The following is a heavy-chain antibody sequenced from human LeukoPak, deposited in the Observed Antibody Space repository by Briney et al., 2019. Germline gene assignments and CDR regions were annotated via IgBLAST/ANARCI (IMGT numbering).Heavy chain of an antibody. CDR2: ISSNGGST. V-gene: IGHV3-64*01. CDR3: ARAARYCSSTSCYYFDY. Sequence: GGSLRLSCAASGFTFSSYAMPWVRQAPGKGLEYVSAISSNGGSTYYANSVKGRFTISRDNSKNTLYLQMGSLRAEDMAVYYCARAARYCSSTSCYYFDYWGQGTLVTVSS. CDR1: GFTFSSYA. D-gene: IGHD2-2*01. J-gene: IGHJ4*02.